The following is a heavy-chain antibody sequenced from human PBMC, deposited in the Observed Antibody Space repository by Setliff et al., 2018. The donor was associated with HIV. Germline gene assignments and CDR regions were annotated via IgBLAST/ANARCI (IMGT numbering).Heavy chain of an antibody. CDR3: ARERPGDHYESTGYQLADWFDP. V-gene: IGHV1-69*10. CDR2: IIPIVTIA. Sequence: SVKVSCKASGYTFTSYGISWVRQAPGQGLEWMGWIIPIVTIAHYAEQFVGRVTITADKSTSTTYMEVSSLRSEDTAVYYCARERPGDHYESTGYQLADWFDPWGQGTLVTVSS. D-gene: IGHD3-22*01. CDR1: GYTFTSYG. J-gene: IGHJ5*02.